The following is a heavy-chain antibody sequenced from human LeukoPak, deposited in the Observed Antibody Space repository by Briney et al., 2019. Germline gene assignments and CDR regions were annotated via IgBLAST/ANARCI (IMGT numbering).Heavy chain of an antibody. Sequence: SETLSLTCAVYGGSISGYYWSWIRQPPGKGLEWIGEINHSGSTNYNPSLKSRVTISVDTSKNQFSLKVTSVTAADTAIYYCARRSHYSTSSGFHCWGQGTLVTVSS. CDR1: GGSISGYY. D-gene: IGHD6-6*01. CDR2: INHSGST. J-gene: IGHJ4*02. CDR3: ARRSHYSTSSGFHC. V-gene: IGHV4-34*01.